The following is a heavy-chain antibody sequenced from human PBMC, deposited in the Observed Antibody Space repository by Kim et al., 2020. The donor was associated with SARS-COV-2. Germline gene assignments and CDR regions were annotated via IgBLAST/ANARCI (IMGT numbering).Heavy chain of an antibody. V-gene: IGHV4-39*07. Sequence: SETLSLTCTVSGGSISSSSYYWGWIRQPPGKGLEWIGSIYYSGSTYYNPSLKSRVTISVDTSKNQFSLKLSSVTAADTAEYYCSRDMWELLHYFDYWGQG. CDR1: GGSISSSSYY. CDR2: IYYSGST. J-gene: IGHJ4*02. D-gene: IGHD1-26*01. CDR3: SRDMWELLHYFDY.